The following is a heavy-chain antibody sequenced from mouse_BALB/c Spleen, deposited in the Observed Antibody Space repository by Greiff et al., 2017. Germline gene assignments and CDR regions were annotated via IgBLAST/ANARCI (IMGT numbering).Heavy chain of an antibody. J-gene: IGHJ2*01. V-gene: IGHV5-6*01. CDR3: AREGDYGRYFDY. CDR2: ISSGGSYT. CDR1: GFTFSSYG. Sequence: EVKLVESGGDLVKPGGSLKLSCAASGFTFSSYGMSWVRQTPDKRLEWVATISSGGSYTYYPDSVKGRFTISRDNAKNTLYLQMSSLKSEDTAMYYCAREGDYGRYFDYWGQGTTLTVSS. D-gene: IGHD1-1*01.